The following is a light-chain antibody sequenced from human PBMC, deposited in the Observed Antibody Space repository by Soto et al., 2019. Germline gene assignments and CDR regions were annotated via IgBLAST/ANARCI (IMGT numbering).Light chain of an antibody. V-gene: IGKV3-20*01. CDR3: QQYGSSSWT. CDR1: QSVSSSY. CDR2: GAS. J-gene: IGKJ1*01. Sequence: ELVLTQSPGTLSLSPGERATLSCRASQSVSSSYLAWYQQNPGQAPRLLIYGASSRATGIPDRFSGSGSETDFTLTISRLEPEDFAGYYGQQYGSSSWTVGQGTKVEIK.